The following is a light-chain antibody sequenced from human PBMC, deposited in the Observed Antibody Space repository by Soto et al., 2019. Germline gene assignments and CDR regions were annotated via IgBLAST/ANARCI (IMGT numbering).Light chain of an antibody. J-gene: IGLJ1*01. Sequence: QSALNQPASVSGSPGQSITISCTGTSSDVGGYDYVSWYQQHPGKAPKVMIYDVSDRPSGVSNRFSGSKSGNTASLTISGLQAEDEADYYCSSYTINNSRVFGAGTKVTVL. CDR2: DVS. V-gene: IGLV2-14*01. CDR3: SSYTINNSRV. CDR1: SSDVGGYDY.